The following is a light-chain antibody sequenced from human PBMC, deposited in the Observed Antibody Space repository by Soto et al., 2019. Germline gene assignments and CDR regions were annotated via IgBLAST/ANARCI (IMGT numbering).Light chain of an antibody. Sequence: QSALTQPASVSGSPVQSITISCTGTSSDVGTYKYVSWYQQHPGKAPKLMIYDVSNRPSGVSNRFSGSKSGNTASLTISGLKAEDEADYYCSSYTTSSTVVFGGGTQLTVL. V-gene: IGLV2-14*01. CDR3: SSYTTSSTVV. CDR2: DVS. J-gene: IGLJ2*01. CDR1: SSDVGTYKY.